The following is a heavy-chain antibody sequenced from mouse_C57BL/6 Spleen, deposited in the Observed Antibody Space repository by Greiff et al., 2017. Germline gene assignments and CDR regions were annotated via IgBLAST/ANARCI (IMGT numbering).Heavy chain of an antibody. CDR1: GYTFTSYW. V-gene: IGHV1-53*01. Sequence: QVQLQQPGTELVKPGASVKLSCKASGYTFTSYWMHWVKQRPGQGLEWIGNINPRNGGTNYNEKFKSKATLTVDKSSSKAYMQLSTLASEDSAVYCCASNWDWYFDVWGTGTTVTVSS. CDR2: INPRNGGT. J-gene: IGHJ1*03. CDR3: ASNWDWYFDV. D-gene: IGHD4-1*01.